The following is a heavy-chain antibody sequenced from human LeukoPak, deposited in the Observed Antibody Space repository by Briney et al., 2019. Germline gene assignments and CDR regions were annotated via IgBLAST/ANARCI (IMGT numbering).Heavy chain of an antibody. CDR3: VRGHLVGGWFKYDAFDI. D-gene: IGHD6-19*01. CDR1: GFTFSSYA. CDR2: IYHSGST. Sequence: PGESLRLSCAASGFTFSSYAMSWIRQPPGKGLEWIGYIYHSGSTNYNPSLKSRVTISLDTSKKHFSLKLSSVTAADTAVYYCVRGHLVGGWFKYDAFDIWGQGTMVSVSS. V-gene: IGHV4-59*01. J-gene: IGHJ3*02.